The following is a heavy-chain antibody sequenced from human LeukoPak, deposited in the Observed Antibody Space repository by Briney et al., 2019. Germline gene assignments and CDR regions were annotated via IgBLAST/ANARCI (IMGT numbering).Heavy chain of an antibody. Sequence: SVKVSCKASGGTFSSYAISWVRQAPGQGLEWMGRIIPILGIANYAQKFQCRVTITADKSTSTAYMELSSLRSEDTAVYYCAKTTVVAHFDYWGQGTLVTVSS. CDR2: IIPILGIA. CDR3: AKTTVVAHFDY. V-gene: IGHV1-69*04. J-gene: IGHJ4*02. CDR1: GGTFSSYA. D-gene: IGHD4-17*01.